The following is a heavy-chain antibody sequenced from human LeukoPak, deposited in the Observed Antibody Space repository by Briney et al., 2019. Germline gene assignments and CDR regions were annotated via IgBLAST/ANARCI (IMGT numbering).Heavy chain of an antibody. CDR2: VSAGHHA. CDR1: GLTLGGHD. CDR3: VREARGYHYTYFDY. J-gene: IGHJ4*02. V-gene: IGHV3-13*01. Sequence: GGSLRLSCTASGLTLGGHDMHWVRQTTGDGLEWVAAVSAGHHAFYAGSVRGRFTVSREDAKDSLFLQMNSLRAGDTAIYYCVREARGYHYTYFDYWGQGSLVTVSS. D-gene: IGHD5-18*01.